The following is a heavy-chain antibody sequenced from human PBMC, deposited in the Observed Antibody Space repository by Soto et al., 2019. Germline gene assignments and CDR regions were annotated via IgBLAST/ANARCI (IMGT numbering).Heavy chain of an antibody. V-gene: IGHV4-61*01. CDR2: INHSEAT. Sequence: PSETLSLTCTVSGGSVSGASYYWSWIRQSPGKGLEWIGNINHSEATNYNPSLKTRATISVDTSKKQFSLQLSSVTSADTAVYFCARGLDFYGSGSPDLNGYWGQGTLVTVSS. D-gene: IGHD3-10*01. J-gene: IGHJ4*02. CDR1: GGSVSGASYY. CDR3: ARGLDFYGSGSPDLNGY.